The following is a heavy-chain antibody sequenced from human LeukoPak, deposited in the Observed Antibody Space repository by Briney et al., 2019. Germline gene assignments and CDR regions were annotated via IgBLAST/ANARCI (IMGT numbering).Heavy chain of an antibody. CDR3: ARSFSSGWPYVDF. J-gene: IGHJ4*02. CDR1: GDSISSYY. V-gene: IGHV4-59*01. D-gene: IGHD6-19*01. Sequence: SETLSLTCTVSGDSISSYYWSWIRQPPGKGLEWIGYIYYSGSTNYNPSLKSRVTISVDTSKNQFSLKLTSVTAADTAMYYCARSFSSGWPYVDFWGQGTLVTVSS. CDR2: IYYSGST.